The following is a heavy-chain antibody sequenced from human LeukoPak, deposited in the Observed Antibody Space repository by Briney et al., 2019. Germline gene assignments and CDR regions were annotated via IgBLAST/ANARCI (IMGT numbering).Heavy chain of an antibody. J-gene: IGHJ4*02. Sequence: GGSLRLACAASGFTFSSYGMHWVRQAPGKELEWVAVISYDGSNKYYADSVKGRFTISRDNSKNTLYLQMNSLRAEDTAVYYCAHMVRGVIVDFDYWGQGTLVTVSS. CDR1: GFTFSSYG. CDR2: ISYDGSNK. D-gene: IGHD3-10*01. CDR3: AHMVRGVIVDFDY. V-gene: IGHV3-30*03.